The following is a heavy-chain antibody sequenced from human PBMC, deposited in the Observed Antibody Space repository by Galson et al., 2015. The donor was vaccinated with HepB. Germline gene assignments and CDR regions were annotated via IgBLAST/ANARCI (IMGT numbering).Heavy chain of an antibody. Sequence: SLRLSCAASGFTFSSYAMHWVRQAPGKGLEWVAVISYDGSNKYYADSVKGRFTISRDNSKNTLYLQMNSLRAEDTAVYYCARDAWRQDSPYGMDVWGQGTTVTVSS. J-gene: IGHJ6*02. D-gene: IGHD3/OR15-3a*01. V-gene: IGHV3-30*04. CDR3: ARDAWRQDSPYGMDV. CDR2: ISYDGSNK. CDR1: GFTFSSYA.